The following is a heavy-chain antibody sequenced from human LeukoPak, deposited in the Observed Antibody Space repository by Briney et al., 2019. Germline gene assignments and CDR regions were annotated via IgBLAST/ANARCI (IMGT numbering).Heavy chain of an antibody. CDR3: ARGVYSSGYYCDS. CDR1: GYTFTSYG. Sequence: ASVKVSCKPSGYTFTSYGITWVRQAPGQGLEWMGWISAYNGDTNYAQTFQGRVTMATDTSTSTAYMELRSLRSDDTAVYYCARGVYSSGYYCDSWGQGTLVTVSS. J-gene: IGHJ5*01. D-gene: IGHD3-22*01. V-gene: IGHV1-18*01. CDR2: ISAYNGDT.